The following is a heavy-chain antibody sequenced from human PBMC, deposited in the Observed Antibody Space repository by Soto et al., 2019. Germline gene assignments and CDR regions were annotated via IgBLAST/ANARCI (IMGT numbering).Heavy chain of an antibody. J-gene: IGHJ6*03. CDR3: ARVLYYDFWSGYYRSEHYYYMDV. Sequence: SETLSLTCTVSGGSISSGGYYWSWIRQHPGKGLEWIGYIYYSGSTYYNPSLKSRVTISVDTSKNQFSLKLSSVTAADTAVYYCARVLYYDFWSGYYRSEHYYYMDVWGKGTTVTVSS. CDR1: GGSISSGGYY. CDR2: IYYSGST. V-gene: IGHV4-31*03. D-gene: IGHD3-3*01.